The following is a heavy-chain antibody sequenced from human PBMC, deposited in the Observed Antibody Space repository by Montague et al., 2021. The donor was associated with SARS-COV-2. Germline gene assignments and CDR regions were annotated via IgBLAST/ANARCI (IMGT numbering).Heavy chain of an antibody. CDR2: INHSGST. CDR1: GGSFSDYY. Sequence: SETLSLTCAVHGGSFSDYYWSWIRQAPGKGLEWIGEINHSGSTNYNPSLKSRVTISVDTSKNQFSLKLSSVTAADTAVYYCARDAPTITMIVVVVTGAGWYFDLWGRGTLVSVSA. D-gene: IGHD3-22*01. CDR3: ARDAPTITMIVVVVTGAGWYFDL. J-gene: IGHJ2*01. V-gene: IGHV4-34*01.